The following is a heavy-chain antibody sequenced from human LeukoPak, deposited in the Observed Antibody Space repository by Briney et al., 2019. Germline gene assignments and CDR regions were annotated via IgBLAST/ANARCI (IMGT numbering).Heavy chain of an antibody. J-gene: IGHJ5*02. CDR1: GGTFSSYA. CDR3: AREPYCSSTSCYYNWFDP. D-gene: IGHD2-2*01. CDR2: IIPIFGTA. V-gene: IGHV1-69*13. Sequence: ALVKVSCKASGGTFSSYAISWVRQAPGQGLEWMGGIIPIFGTANYAQKFQGRVTITADESTSTAYMELSSLRSEDTAVYYCAREPYCSSTSCYYNWFDPWGQGTLVTVSS.